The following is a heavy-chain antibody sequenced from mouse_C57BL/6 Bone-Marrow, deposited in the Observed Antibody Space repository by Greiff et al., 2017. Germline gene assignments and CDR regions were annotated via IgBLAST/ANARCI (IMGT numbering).Heavy chain of an antibody. Sequence: QVQLQQSGAELVRPGASVKMSCKASGYTFTSYTMHWVKQRPGQGLEWIGYINPSSGYTKYNQKFKDKATLTADKSSSTAYMQLSSLTSEDSAVYDCARGERRLPFAYWGQGTLVTVSA. D-gene: IGHD3-2*02. V-gene: IGHV1-4*01. CDR2: INPSSGYT. CDR3: ARGERRLPFAY. CDR1: GYTFTSYT. J-gene: IGHJ3*01.